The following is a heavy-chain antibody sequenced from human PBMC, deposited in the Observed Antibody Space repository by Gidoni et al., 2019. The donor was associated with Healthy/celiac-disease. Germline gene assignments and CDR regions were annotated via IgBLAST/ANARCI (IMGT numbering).Heavy chain of an antibody. Sequence: QVQLVESGGGVVQPGRSLRLSCAASGFTFSSYAMHWVRQAPGKGLEWVAVISYDGSNKYYADSVKGRFTISRDNSKNTLYLQMNSLRAEDTAVYYCARVADYYDSSGYYWGYFDYWGQGTLVTVSS. J-gene: IGHJ4*02. CDR2: ISYDGSNK. CDR1: GFTFSSYA. D-gene: IGHD3-22*01. CDR3: ARVADYYDSSGYYWGYFDY. V-gene: IGHV3-30-3*01.